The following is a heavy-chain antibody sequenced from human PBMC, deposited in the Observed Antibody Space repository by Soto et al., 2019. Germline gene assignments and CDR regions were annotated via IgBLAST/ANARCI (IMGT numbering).Heavy chain of an antibody. J-gene: IGHJ3*02. CDR2: IIPIFGTS. D-gene: IGHD3-3*01. V-gene: IGHV1-69*13. CDR1: GGTFSTYA. CDR3: AREIFGVIISGGRDDFDI. Sequence: GASVEVSCKASGGTFSTYAISWVLQGPGQGLEWMGGIIPIFGTSKYAQKFQGRVTITADESTSTAYMELSSLRSEDTAVYYCAREIFGVIISGGRDDFDIWGQGTMVTVSS.